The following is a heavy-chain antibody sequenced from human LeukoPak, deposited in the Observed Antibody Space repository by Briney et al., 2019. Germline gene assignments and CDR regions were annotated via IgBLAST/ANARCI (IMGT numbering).Heavy chain of an antibody. V-gene: IGHV4-30-2*01. J-gene: IGHJ5*02. D-gene: IGHD5-24*01. Sequence: SETLSLTCAVSGGSLSSGGYSWSWLRQPPGRGLEWIGYIYHSGSTYYNPSLKSRVTISVDRSKNQFSLKLSSVTAADTAVYYCARGDGYNNNWFDPWGQGTLVTVSS. CDR3: ARGDGYNNNWFDP. CDR1: GGSLSSGGYS. CDR2: IYHSGST.